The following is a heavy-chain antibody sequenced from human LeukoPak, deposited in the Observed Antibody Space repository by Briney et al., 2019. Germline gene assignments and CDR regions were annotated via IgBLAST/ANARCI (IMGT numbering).Heavy chain of an antibody. D-gene: IGHD5-12*01. J-gene: IGHJ4*02. CDR2: ILYSGTT. V-gene: IGHV4-59*08. CDR1: GGSISSYY. CDR3: ARMGGYSGYATH. Sequence: SETLSLTCTVSGGSISSYYWSWIRQPPGKGLEWIGYILYSGTTNSNPSLKSRVTISVDTSKDQISLKLSSVTAADTAVYYCARMGGYSGYATHWGQGTLVTVSS.